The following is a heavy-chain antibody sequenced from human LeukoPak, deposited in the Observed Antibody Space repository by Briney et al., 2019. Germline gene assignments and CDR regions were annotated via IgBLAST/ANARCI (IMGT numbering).Heavy chain of an antibody. CDR1: GFTFSSYS. CDR3: WTGYDDFWFFNY. D-gene: IGHD3-3*01. V-gene: IGHV3-21*01. J-gene: IGHJ4*02. CDR2: ISSSSSNI. Sequence: GGSLRLSCAASGFTFSSYSMNWVRRAPGKGLEWVSAISSSSSNIYYADSVKGRFTISRDNAKNSLYLQMNSLRAEDKAVYYCWTGYDDFWFFNYWGQGTLVTVSS.